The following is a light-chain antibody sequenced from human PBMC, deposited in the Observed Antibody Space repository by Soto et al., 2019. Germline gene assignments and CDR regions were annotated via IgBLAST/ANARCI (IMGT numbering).Light chain of an antibody. CDR2: GAS. CDR3: QQSNSFPIT. V-gene: IGKV1-12*01. CDR1: QGISSW. Sequence: DIQMTQSPSSVSASVGDRVTITCRASQGISSWLAWYQQKPGKAPELLFYGASSLQSGVPSRFSGSGSGTDFTLTINALQPDYFATYYCQQSNSFPITFGQGTRLEIK. J-gene: IGKJ5*01.